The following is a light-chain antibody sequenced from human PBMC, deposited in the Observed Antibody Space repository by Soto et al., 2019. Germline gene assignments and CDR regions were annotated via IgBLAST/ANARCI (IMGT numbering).Light chain of an antibody. J-gene: IGLJ1*01. CDR2: EVS. CDR1: SSDVGGYNY. V-gene: IGLV2-14*01. Sequence: QSALTQPASVSGSPGQSITISCTGTSSDVGGYNYVSWYQQHPGKAPKLMIYEVSNRPSGDSNRFSGSKSGNTASLTISGLQAEDEADYYCSSYTSSSADVYRCGTKVTVL. CDR3: SSYTSSSADV.